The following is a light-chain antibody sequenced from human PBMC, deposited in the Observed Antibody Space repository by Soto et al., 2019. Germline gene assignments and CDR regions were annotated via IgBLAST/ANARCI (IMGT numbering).Light chain of an antibody. CDR3: ATWDDNLDGYV. CDR2: SHN. V-gene: IGLV1-44*01. J-gene: IGLJ1*01. Sequence: QLVLTQPPSASGAPGQRVTISCSGSRSNIGSNTVNWYQQLPGTAPKLLIYSHNQRPSGVPDRFSVSKSGTSASLAISGLQSEDEADYYCATWDDNLDGYVFGTGTEVTVL. CDR1: RSNIGSNT.